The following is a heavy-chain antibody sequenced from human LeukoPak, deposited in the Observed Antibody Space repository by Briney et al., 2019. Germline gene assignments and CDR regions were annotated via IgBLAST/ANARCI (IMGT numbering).Heavy chain of an antibody. Sequence: ASVKVSCKASGYTFTCYYMHWVRQAPGQGLEWMGWINPNSGGTNYAQKFQGRVTMTRDTSISTAYMELSRLRSDDTAVYYCARSYRIAARGNWFDPWGQGTLVTVSS. V-gene: IGHV1-2*02. J-gene: IGHJ5*02. CDR1: GYTFTCYY. D-gene: IGHD6-6*01. CDR3: ARSYRIAARGNWFDP. CDR2: INPNSGGT.